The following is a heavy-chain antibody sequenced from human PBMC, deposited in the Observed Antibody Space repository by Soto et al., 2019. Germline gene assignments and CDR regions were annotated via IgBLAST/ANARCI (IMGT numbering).Heavy chain of an antibody. Sequence: SGGSLRLSCAASGFTFDDYGMSWVRQAPGKGLEWVSGINWNGGSTRYADSVKGRFTISRDNAKNSLYLQMNSLRAEDTALYYCARDRPTLTTIHAFDIWGQGTMVTVSS. CDR3: ARDRPTLTTIHAFDI. V-gene: IGHV3-20*04. J-gene: IGHJ3*02. D-gene: IGHD4-17*01. CDR2: INWNGGST. CDR1: GFTFDDYG.